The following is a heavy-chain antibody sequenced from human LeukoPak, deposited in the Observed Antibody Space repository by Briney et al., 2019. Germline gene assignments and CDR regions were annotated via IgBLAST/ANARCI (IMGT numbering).Heavy chain of an antibody. CDR2: IKGDGSST. D-gene: IGHD5-18*01. V-gene: IGHV3-74*01. CDR3: ARDGYSFGHDFDY. Sequence: GGSLRLSCAASGFTFSNYWMHWVRHTPGKGLVWVSRIKGDGSSTSYADSVKGRFTISRDNAKNTLYLQMNSLRAEDTAVYYCARDGYSFGHDFDYWGQGTLVTVSS. CDR1: GFTFSNYW. J-gene: IGHJ4*02.